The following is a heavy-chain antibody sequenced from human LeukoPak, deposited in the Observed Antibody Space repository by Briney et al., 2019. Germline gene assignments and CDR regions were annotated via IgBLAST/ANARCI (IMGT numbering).Heavy chain of an antibody. J-gene: IGHJ4*02. V-gene: IGHV3-21*01. CDR3: ARVRYGAAHFDY. D-gene: IGHD6-6*01. CDR2: ISSSSSYI. CDR1: GFTFSSYS. Sequence: PGGSLRLSCAASGFTFSSYSMNWVRQAPGKGLEWVSSISSSSSYIYYADSVKGRFTISRDNAKNSLYLQMNSLRAEDTAVYYCARVRYGAAHFDYWGQGTLVTVSS.